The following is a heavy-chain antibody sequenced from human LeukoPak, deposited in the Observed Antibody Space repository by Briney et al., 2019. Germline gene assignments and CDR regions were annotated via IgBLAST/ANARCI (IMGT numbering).Heavy chain of an antibody. D-gene: IGHD1-26*01. J-gene: IGHJ4*02. V-gene: IGHV3-7*01. CDR1: GFTFSTYW. Sequence: GGSLRLSCAASGFTFSTYWMSWVRQAPGKGLEWVANIKQDGSEIYYVDSVRGRFTISRDNAKNSLYLQMNSLRAEDTAVYYCARPSLNTGSYFDYWGQGILVSVSS. CDR3: ARPSLNTGSYFDY. CDR2: IKQDGSEI.